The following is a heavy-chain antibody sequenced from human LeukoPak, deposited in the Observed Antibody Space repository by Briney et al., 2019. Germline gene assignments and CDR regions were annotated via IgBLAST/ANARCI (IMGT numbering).Heavy chain of an antibody. J-gene: IGHJ4*02. CDR3: ARDQAATFYDY. CDR2: IYCSGST. D-gene: IGHD2-15*01. Sequence: SETLSLTCTVSGCSISSYYWSWVRQPPGKGLEWVGYIYCSGSTNYNPSLKSRVTISFDTSKNQFSLKLSSVTAADTAVYFCARDQAATFYDYWGQGTLVTVSS. CDR1: GCSISSYY. V-gene: IGHV4-59*01.